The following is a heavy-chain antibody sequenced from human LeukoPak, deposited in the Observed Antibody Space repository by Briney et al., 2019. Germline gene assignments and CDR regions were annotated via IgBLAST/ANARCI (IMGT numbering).Heavy chain of an antibody. CDR1: GFTVSSNY. CDR3: AKGRGFRVWDPWDN. V-gene: IGHV3-53*01. D-gene: IGHD3-16*01. J-gene: IGHJ4*02. CDR2: IYSGGST. Sequence: PGGSLRLSCAASGFTVSSNYMSWVRQAPGKGLEWVSVIYSGGSTYYADSVKGRFTISRDNSKNTLFLEMNSLRVEDTAVYYCAKGRGFRVWDPWDNWGQGTLITVSS.